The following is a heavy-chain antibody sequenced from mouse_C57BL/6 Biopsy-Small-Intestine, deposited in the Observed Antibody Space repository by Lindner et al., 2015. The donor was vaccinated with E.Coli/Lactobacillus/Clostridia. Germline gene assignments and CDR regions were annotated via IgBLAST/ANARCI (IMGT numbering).Heavy chain of an antibody. CDR1: GYLFTDHN. J-gene: IGHJ3*01. CDR2: INPNYGTT. Sequence: VQLQESGPEQVKPGASVKISCKASGYLFTDHNMNWVKQTNGKSLEWIGVINPNYGTTSYNQKFKGKATLTVGQSSSTAYMQLNSLASEDSAVYYCAREGPWPFAYWGQGTLVTVSA. CDR3: AREGPWPFAY. V-gene: IGHV1-39*01.